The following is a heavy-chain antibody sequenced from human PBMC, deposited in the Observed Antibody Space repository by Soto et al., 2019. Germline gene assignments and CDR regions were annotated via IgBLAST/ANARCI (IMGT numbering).Heavy chain of an antibody. CDR2: ISGSGGRT. D-gene: IGHD2-2*01. J-gene: IGHJ6*02. CDR3: AKEVVVESAGRSHYYSYGLDV. CDR1: GFTFSIYA. Sequence: EVQLLESGGGLVQPGGSLRLSCAASGFTFSIYAMNWVRQAPGKGLEWVSVISGSGGRTYYADSVKGRFTMSRDNSKNTLYLQMNSLRAEDTAVYYCAKEVVVESAGRSHYYSYGLDVWGQGTTVTVSS. V-gene: IGHV3-23*01.